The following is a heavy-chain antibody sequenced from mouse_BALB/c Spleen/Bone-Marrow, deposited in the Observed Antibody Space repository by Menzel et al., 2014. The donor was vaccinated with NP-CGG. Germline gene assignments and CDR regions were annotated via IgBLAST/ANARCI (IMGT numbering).Heavy chain of an antibody. J-gene: IGHJ1*01. CDR3: ARDINYDSNYGYFDV. CDR2: IRNKAKGYTT. V-gene: IGHV7-3*02. Sequence: EVQGVESGGGLVQPGGSLRLSCATSGLTFTDYYMSWVRQPPGQALEWLGFIRNKAKGYTTEYSASVKGRFTISRDNSLSLVYLQMNPLRAEASAAYNCARDINYDSNYGYFDVGSAGSAVT. CDR1: GLTFTDYY. D-gene: IGHD1-1*01.